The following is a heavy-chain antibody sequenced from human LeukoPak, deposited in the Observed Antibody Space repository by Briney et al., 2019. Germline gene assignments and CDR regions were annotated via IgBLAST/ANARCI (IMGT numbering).Heavy chain of an antibody. Sequence: NTSETLSLTCTVSGGSISSYYWSWIRQPPGKGLEWIGEINHSGSTNYNPSLKSRVTISVDTSKNQFSLKLSSVTAADTAVYYCVRRRARGVIITLNWFDPWGQGTLVTVSS. J-gene: IGHJ5*02. CDR1: GGSISSYY. CDR2: INHSGST. CDR3: VRRRARGVIITLNWFDP. D-gene: IGHD3-10*01. V-gene: IGHV4-34*01.